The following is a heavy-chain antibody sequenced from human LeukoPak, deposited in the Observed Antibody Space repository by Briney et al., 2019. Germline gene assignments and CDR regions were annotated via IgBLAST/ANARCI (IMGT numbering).Heavy chain of an antibody. CDR3: ARRAHSGAMITLDY. Sequence: ASVKVSCKTSGYTFTNYGISWVRQAPGLGLEWMGWISAYNGNTNYAQKVQGRVTMTTDTSTSTAYMELRSLRFDDTAVYYCARRAHSGAMITLDYWGQGTLVTVSS. CDR2: ISAYNGNT. D-gene: IGHD5-12*01. V-gene: IGHV1-18*01. CDR1: GYTFTNYG. J-gene: IGHJ4*02.